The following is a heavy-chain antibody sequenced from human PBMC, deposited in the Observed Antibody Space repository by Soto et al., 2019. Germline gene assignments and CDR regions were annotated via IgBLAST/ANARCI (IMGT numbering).Heavy chain of an antibody. CDR2: IYSGGST. Sequence: GGSLRLSCAASGFTVSSNYMSWVRQAPGKGLEWVSVIYSGGSTYYADSVKGRFTISRDNSKNTLYLQMNSLRAEDTAVYYCARDKGDYDFWSGYSHYFDYWGQGTLVTVSS. CDR1: GFTVSSNY. CDR3: ARDKGDYDFWSGYSHYFDY. J-gene: IGHJ4*02. V-gene: IGHV3-66*01. D-gene: IGHD3-3*01.